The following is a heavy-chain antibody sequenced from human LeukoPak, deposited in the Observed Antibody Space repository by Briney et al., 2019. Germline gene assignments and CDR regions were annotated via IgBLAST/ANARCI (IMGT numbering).Heavy chain of an antibody. J-gene: IGHJ4*02. CDR3: ARDETYYDFWSGYSISPNFDY. V-gene: IGHV3-23*01. Sequence: PGGSLRLSCAASGFTFSSYAMSWVRQAPGKGLEWVSAISGSGGSTYYADSVKGRFTISRDNSKNTLYLQMNSLRAEDTAVYYCARDETYYDFWSGYSISPNFDYWGQGTLVTVSS. D-gene: IGHD3-3*01. CDR1: GFTFSSYA. CDR2: ISGSGGST.